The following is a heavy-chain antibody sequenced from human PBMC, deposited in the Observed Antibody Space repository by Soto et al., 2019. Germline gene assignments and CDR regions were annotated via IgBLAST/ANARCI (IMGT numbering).Heavy chain of an antibody. D-gene: IGHD3-3*01. J-gene: IGHJ4*02. V-gene: IGHV2-5*02. CDR2: IYWDDDK. CDR3: AHRVVRTVFGLVTTTAIYFHF. Sequence: QITLNESGPTLVKPTQTLTLTCTFSGFSLSTSGVGVGWIRQSPGKAPEWLALIYWDDDKRYSPSLKSRLTITTDTSQNQGDLTMANLDPADTAIYYCAHRVVRTVFGLVTTTAIYFHFWGQGTPVAVSS. CDR1: GFSLSTSGVG.